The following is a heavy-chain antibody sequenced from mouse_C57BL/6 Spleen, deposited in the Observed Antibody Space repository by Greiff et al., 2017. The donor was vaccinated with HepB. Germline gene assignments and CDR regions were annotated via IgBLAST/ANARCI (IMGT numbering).Heavy chain of an antibody. CDR2: IDPENGDT. CDR1: GFNIKDDY. J-gene: IGHJ1*03. V-gene: IGHV14-4*01. Sequence: EVQLQESGAELVRPGASVKLFCTASGFNIKDDYMHWVKQRPEQGLEWIGWIDPENGDTEYASKFQGKATITADTSSNTAYLQLSSLTSEDTAVYYCTTGVVAPYWYFDVWGTGTTVTVSS. D-gene: IGHD1-1*01. CDR3: TTGVVAPYWYFDV.